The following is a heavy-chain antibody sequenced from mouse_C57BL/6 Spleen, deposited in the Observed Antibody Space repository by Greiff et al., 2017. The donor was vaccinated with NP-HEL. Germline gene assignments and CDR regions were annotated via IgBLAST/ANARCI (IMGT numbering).Heavy chain of an antibody. CDR1: GYTFTDYY. Sequence: EVQLQQSGPELVKPGASVKISCKASGYTFTDYYMNWVKQSHGKSLEWIGDINPNNGGTSYNEKFKGKATLTVDKSSSTAYMELRSLTSEDSAVYYCSRRLLLCYWGQGTTLTVSS. V-gene: IGHV1-26*01. J-gene: IGHJ2*01. CDR2: INPNNGGT. CDR3: SRRLLLCY. D-gene: IGHD1-1*01.